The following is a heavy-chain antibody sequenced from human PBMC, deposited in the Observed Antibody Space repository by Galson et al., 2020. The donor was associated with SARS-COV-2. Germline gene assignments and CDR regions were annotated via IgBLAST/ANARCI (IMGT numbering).Heavy chain of an antibody. D-gene: IGHD4-17*01. Sequence: SETLSLTCTVSGDSISNYYWTWIRQPPGKGLEWIGYPYYNGYTNYNPALKSRATISADTSRNQFSLKVTSVTAADTAVYYCAKGCENGDYGFYWGQGTQVTVSS. CDR1: GDSISNYY. V-gene: IGHV4-59*01. CDR2: PYYNGYT. J-gene: IGHJ4*02. CDR3: AKGCENGDYGFY.